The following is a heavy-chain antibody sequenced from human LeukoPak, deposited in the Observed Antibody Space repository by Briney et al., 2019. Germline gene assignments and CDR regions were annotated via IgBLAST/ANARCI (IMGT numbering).Heavy chain of an antibody. V-gene: IGHV3-23*01. CDR1: GFTFSSYA. CDR2: ISGSGGST. J-gene: IGHJ4*02. CDR3: ARQLAYCGGHCYGSVAY. Sequence: GGSLRLSCAASGFTFSSYAMSWVRQAPGKGLEWVSAISGSGGSTYYADSVKGRFTISRDNSKNTLYLHMNSLRAEDTAVYYCARQLAYCGGHCYGSVAYWGQGTLVTVSS. D-gene: IGHD2-21*02.